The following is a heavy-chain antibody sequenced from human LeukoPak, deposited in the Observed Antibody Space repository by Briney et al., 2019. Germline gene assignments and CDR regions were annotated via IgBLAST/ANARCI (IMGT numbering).Heavy chain of an antibody. J-gene: IGHJ4*02. D-gene: IGHD2-15*01. V-gene: IGHV1-18*01. CDR2: VSAYADDT. Sequence: ASVKVSCKASGYTFTNYGITWVRQAPGQGLKWMGWVSAYADDTNYVQKFQGRITMTTDTSTSTAYVELRSLRSDDTAVYYCARDCIGCHGFDYWGQGTLVTVSS. CDR1: GYTFTNYG. CDR3: ARDCIGCHGFDY.